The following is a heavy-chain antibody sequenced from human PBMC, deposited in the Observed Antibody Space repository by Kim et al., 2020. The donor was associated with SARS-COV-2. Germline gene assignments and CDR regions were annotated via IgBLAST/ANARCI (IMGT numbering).Heavy chain of an antibody. CDR2: ISSSSSYT. V-gene: IGHV3-11*05. J-gene: IGHJ4*02. CDR1: GFTFSDYY. Sequence: GGSLRLSCAASGFTFSDYYMSWIRQAPGKGLEWVSYISSSSSYTNYADSVKGRFTISRDNAKNSLYLQMNSLRAEDTAVYYCARDEGPLVATIDYWGQGTLVTVSS. D-gene: IGHD5-12*01. CDR3: ARDEGPLVATIDY.